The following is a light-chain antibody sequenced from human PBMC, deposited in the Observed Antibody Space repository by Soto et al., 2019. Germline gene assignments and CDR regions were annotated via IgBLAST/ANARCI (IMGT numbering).Light chain of an antibody. CDR3: MQGTHWPPIT. Sequence: DVVMTQSPLYLPVTLGRPASISCSSYESFVHSDGIAYFSWFQQRPGRSPRRLIYKVSNRDSGVPARFSGSGSGTDFALKISRVEAEDVGVYYCMQGTHWPPITFGQGTRLEIK. CDR1: ESFVHSDGIAY. V-gene: IGKV2-30*02. CDR2: KVS. J-gene: IGKJ5*01.